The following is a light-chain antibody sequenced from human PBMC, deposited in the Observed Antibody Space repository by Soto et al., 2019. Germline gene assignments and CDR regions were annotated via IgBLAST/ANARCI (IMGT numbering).Light chain of an antibody. V-gene: IGKV3-15*01. Sequence: EIVMTQSPATLSVSPGERATLSCRASQSVSGNLAWYQQRPGQAPRLLIYDASTRTTGIPARFSGSGSGTEFTLTISSLQSEDFAVYYCQQYNNWPRLTFGGGTKVDI. CDR3: QQYNNWPRLT. CDR1: QSVSGN. CDR2: DAS. J-gene: IGKJ4*01.